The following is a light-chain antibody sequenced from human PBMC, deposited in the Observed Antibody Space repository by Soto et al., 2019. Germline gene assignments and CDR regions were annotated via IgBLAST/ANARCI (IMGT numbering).Light chain of an antibody. CDR3: SSYRGSSPYV. J-gene: IGLJ1*01. CDR1: SSDVGGYNY. CDR2: DVS. V-gene: IGLV2-14*01. Sequence: QSALTQPASVSGSPGQSITISCTGSSSDVGGYNYVSWYQQHPGKAPKLMIFDVSNRPSGVSYRFSGSKSGNTASLTISGLQADDEADYYCSSYRGSSPYVFGTGTKLTVL.